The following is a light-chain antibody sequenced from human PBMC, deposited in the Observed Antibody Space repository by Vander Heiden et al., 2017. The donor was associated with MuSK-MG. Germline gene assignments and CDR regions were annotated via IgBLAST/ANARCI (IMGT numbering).Light chain of an antibody. CDR3: QQYYSTLWT. CDR2: AAS. CDR1: QGISNS. Sequence: DIQMTQSPCSLSASVGDRVTITCRASQGISNSLAWYQQKPGKAPKLLLYAASRLESGVPSRFSGSGSGTDYTLTISSLQPEDFATYYCQQYYSTLWTFGQGTKVEIK. J-gene: IGKJ1*01. V-gene: IGKV1-NL1*01.